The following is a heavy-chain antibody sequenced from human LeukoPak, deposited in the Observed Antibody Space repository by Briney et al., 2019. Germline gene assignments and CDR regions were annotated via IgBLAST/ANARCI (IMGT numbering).Heavy chain of an antibody. CDR1: GFTVSSNY. Sequence: PGGSLRLPCAASGFTVSSNYMSWVRQAPGKGLEWVSVIYSGGSTYYADSVKGRFTISRDNSKNTLYLQMNSLRAEDTAVYYCASGGETVTYDYWGQGTLVTVSS. V-gene: IGHV3-53*01. D-gene: IGHD4-17*01. CDR3: ASGGETVTYDY. CDR2: IYSGGST. J-gene: IGHJ4*02.